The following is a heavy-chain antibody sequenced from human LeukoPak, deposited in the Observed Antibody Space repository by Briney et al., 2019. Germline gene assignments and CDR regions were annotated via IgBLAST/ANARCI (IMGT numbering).Heavy chain of an antibody. J-gene: IGHJ6*03. D-gene: IGHD1-26*01. V-gene: IGHV4-59*01. CDR2: IYYSGST. CDR1: GGSISSYY. Sequence: PSETLSLTCTVSGGSISSYYWSWIRQPPGKGLEWIGYIYYSGSTNYNPSLKSRVTISVDTSKNQFSLKLSSVTAADTAVYYCAREVVGGGYYYYMDVWGKGTTVTVSS. CDR3: AREVVGGGYYYYMDV.